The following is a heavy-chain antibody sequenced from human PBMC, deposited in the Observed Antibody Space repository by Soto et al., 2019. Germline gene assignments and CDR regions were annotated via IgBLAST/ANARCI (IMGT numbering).Heavy chain of an antibody. CDR2: IGTAGDT. CDR3: ARGLGGVIAPSYMDV. Sequence: GGSLRLSCAASGFTFSSYDMHWVRQATGKGLEWVSAIGTAGDTYYPGSVKGRFTIYRENAKNSLYLQMNSLRAGDTAVYYCARGLGGVIAPSYMDVWGKGTTVTVSS. CDR1: GFTFSSYD. D-gene: IGHD3-16*02. V-gene: IGHV3-13*01. J-gene: IGHJ6*03.